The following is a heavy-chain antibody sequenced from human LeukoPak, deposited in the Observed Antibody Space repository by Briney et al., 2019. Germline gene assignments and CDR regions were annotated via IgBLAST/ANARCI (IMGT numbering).Heavy chain of an antibody. CDR1: GFTFSSYA. Sequence: GGSLRLSCAASGFTFSSYAMNWVRQAPGKGLEWVALIWHDGSNKYYGDSVKDRFTISRDNSKNTLYLQMDSLRDEDTAVYYCARDRGYTYGHPLDYWGQGTLVTVSS. D-gene: IGHD5-18*01. CDR3: ARDRGYTYGHPLDY. V-gene: IGHV3-33*08. CDR2: IWHDGSNK. J-gene: IGHJ4*02.